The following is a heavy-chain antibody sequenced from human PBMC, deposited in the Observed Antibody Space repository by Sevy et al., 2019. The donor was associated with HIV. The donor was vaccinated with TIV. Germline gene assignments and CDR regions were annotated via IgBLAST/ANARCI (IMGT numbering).Heavy chain of an antibody. J-gene: IGHJ6*02. CDR2: ISAYNGNT. V-gene: IGHV1-18*01. Sequence: ASVKVSCKASGYTFTSYGISWVRQAPGQGLEWMGWISAYNGNTNYAQKLQGRVTMTTDTSTRTANMELRSLRSDDTAVYYCAREGGAHGTTGTVYYYYGMDVWGQGTTVTVSS. CDR3: AREGGAHGTTGTVYYYYGMDV. D-gene: IGHD1-1*01. CDR1: GYTFTSYG.